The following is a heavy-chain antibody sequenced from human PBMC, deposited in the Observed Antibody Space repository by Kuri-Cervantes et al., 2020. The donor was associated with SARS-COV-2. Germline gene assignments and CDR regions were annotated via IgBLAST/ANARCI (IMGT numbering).Heavy chain of an antibody. Sequence: GESLKISCAASGFTFSSYEMNWVRQAPGKGLEWVSYISRSGSTIYYADSVKGRFTISRDNAKNSLYLQVNSLRAEDTAVYYCARETPEYSSSWFDFWGQGSLVTVSS. CDR2: ISRSGSTI. CDR1: GFTFSSYE. J-gene: IGHJ4*02. CDR3: ARETPEYSSSWFDF. D-gene: IGHD6-13*01. V-gene: IGHV3-48*03.